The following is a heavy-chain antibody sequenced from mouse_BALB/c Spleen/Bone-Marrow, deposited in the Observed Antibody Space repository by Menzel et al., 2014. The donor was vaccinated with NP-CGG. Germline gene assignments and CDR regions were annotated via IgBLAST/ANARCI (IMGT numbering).Heavy chain of an antibody. V-gene: IGHV1S34*01. J-gene: IGHJ1*01. Sequence: LVKTGTSGKISCKASGYSFTGYYIHWVKQTHGKSLEWIGYISCYNGATSYNQKFKGKATFTVDTSSTTAYIQFNSLTSEDSAVYYCARETTDTYFDVWSAATTATVSS. CDR3: ARETTDTYFDV. D-gene: IGHD1-2*01. CDR1: GYSFTGYY. CDR2: ISCYNGAT.